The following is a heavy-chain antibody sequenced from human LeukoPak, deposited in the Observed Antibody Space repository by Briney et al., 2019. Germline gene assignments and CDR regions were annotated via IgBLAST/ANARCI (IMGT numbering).Heavy chain of an antibody. CDR2: IPRNGGST. V-gene: IGHV3-23*01. Sequence: GGSLRLSCAASGFTFSSYAMSWVRQAPGKGLEWVSSIPRNGGSTYYADSVKGRFTISRDNSKNSLYLQMNSLRAEDTAVYYCARDIYYYDSSGYYFPGGSDYWGQGTLVTVSS. CDR3: ARDIYYYDSSGYYFPGGSDY. J-gene: IGHJ4*02. CDR1: GFTFSSYA. D-gene: IGHD3-22*01.